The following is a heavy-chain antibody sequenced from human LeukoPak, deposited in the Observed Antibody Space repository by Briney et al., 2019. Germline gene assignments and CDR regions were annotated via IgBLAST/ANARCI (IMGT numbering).Heavy chain of an antibody. J-gene: IGHJ4*02. Sequence: GGSLRLSCAASGFTFRTYAMHWVRQAPGKGLEWVAFVSVDGSNKEYGGSVKGRFTISRDNSKNTLYLQMNSLRAEDTAVYYCAKDNGDHAIDYWSQGTMVTVS. CDR1: GFTFRTYA. D-gene: IGHD4-17*01. CDR3: AKDNGDHAIDY. V-gene: IGHV3-30*18. CDR2: VSVDGSNK.